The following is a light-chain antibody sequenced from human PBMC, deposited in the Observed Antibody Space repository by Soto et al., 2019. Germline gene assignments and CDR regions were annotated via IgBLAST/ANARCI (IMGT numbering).Light chain of an antibody. CDR1: QSIGRW. CDR3: QQSYSTTIT. J-gene: IGKJ5*01. V-gene: IGKV1-39*01. CDR2: DAS. Sequence: IQMTQSPSTRSSSLGDRVTITCRASQSIGRWLAWYQQKPGKAPKVLIYDASTLQSGVPSRFSGSGSGTDFTLTISSLKHEDFATYYCQQSYSTTITFGQGTRLEIK.